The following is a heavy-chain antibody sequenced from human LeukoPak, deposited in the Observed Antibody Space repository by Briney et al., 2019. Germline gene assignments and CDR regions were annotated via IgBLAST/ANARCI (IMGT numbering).Heavy chain of an antibody. J-gene: IGHJ4*02. CDR2: ISSSSRDT. CDR3: AGDRSGWYVSY. Sequence: GGSLRLSCAASGFTFSDYYMTWIRQAPGKGLEWVSHISSSSRDTNSADSVKGRFTISRDNAKNSLYLQMNSLRAEDTAVYYCAGDRSGWYVSYWGQGTLVTVSS. V-gene: IGHV3-11*05. D-gene: IGHD6-19*01. CDR1: GFTFSDYY.